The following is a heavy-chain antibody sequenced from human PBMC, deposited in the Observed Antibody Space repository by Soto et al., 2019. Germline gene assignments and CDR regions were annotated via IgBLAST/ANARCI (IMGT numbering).Heavy chain of an antibody. CDR2: ISSSSSYT. J-gene: IGHJ4*02. D-gene: IGHD4-17*01. CDR1: GFTFSEYY. V-gene: IGHV3-11*06. CDR3: AKEYGRLDY. Sequence: LRLPCAACGFTFSEYYMSWIRQAPGKGLEWVSYISSSSSYTNYADSVKGRFTISRDNAKNSLYLQMNSLRAEDTAVYYCAKEYGRLDYWGQGTLVTVSS.